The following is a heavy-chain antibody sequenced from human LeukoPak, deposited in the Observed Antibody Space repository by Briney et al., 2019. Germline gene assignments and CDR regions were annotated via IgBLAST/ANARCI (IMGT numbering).Heavy chain of an antibody. CDR1: GGSLSSYY. CDR2: IHYSGST. J-gene: IGHJ4*02. D-gene: IGHD6-13*01. Sequence: KPSETLSLTCTVSGGSLSSYYWSWIRQPPGKQLEWIGYIHYSGSTNYNPSLKSRVTISVDKSKNQFSLKLSSVTAADTAVYYCARDPHFSSSSIPGFFDYWGQGTLVTASS. V-gene: IGHV4-59*12. CDR3: ARDPHFSSSSIPGFFDY.